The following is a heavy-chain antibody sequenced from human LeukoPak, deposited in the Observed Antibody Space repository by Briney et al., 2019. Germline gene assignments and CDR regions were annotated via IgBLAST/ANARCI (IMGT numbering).Heavy chain of an antibody. CDR1: GDSISSYY. CDR2: IDYSGST. CDR3: ASGDPGGPNDY. D-gene: IGHD1-14*01. J-gene: IGHJ4*02. Sequence: PSETLSLTCTVSGDSISSYYWSWIRQPPGKGLEWIGYIDYSGSTNYNPSLKSRVTMSVDTSRNQFSLKLSSVSAADTAMYYCASGDPGGPNDYWGQGTLVTVSS. V-gene: IGHV4-59*01.